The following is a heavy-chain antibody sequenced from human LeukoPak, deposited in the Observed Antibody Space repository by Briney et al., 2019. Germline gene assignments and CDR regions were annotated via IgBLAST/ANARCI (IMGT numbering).Heavy chain of an antibody. J-gene: IGHJ3*02. CDR2: ISSAGTDK. CDR3: ARDPGLGYCSSTSCQTYAFDI. Sequence: GGSLRLSCAASGFTFSSYGMHWVRQAPGKGLEWVAVISSAGTDKYYADSVKGRFTISRDNSKNTLYLQMNSLRAEDTAVYYCARDPGLGYCSSTSCQTYAFDIWGQGTMVTVSS. D-gene: IGHD2-2*01. V-gene: IGHV3-30*19. CDR1: GFTFSSYG.